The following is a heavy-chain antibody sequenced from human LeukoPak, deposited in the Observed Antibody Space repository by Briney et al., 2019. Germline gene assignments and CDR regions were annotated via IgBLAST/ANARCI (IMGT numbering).Heavy chain of an antibody. J-gene: IGHJ4*02. V-gene: IGHV2-70*11. D-gene: IGHD3-22*01. CDR2: IDWDNDE. Sequence: SGPPLVNPTQTLTLTCTFSGFSLTTSGMCVSWIRQPPGKALEWLARIDWDNDEYYSTSLKTRLTISKDTSKNQVALTMTNMDPVDTATYYCARVVRGPRDSSGNYYYFDNWGQGTLVTVSS. CDR3: ARVVRGPRDSSGNYYYFDN. CDR1: GFSLTTSGMC.